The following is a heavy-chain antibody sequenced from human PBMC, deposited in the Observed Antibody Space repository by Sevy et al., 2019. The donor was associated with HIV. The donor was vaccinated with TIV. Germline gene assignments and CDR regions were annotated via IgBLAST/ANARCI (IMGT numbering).Heavy chain of an antibody. Sequence: GGSLRLSCVASGFTFNKYSMSWVRQAPGKGLERVSTLSFGCGQINYADSVKGRFTISRDDSKNTLYLQMNSPRAEDTAVYYCAREGCTRPHDFWGQGTLVTVSS. J-gene: IGHJ4*02. CDR3: AREGCTRPHDF. D-gene: IGHD2-8*01. CDR2: LSFGCGQI. V-gene: IGHV3-23*01. CDR1: GFTFNKYS.